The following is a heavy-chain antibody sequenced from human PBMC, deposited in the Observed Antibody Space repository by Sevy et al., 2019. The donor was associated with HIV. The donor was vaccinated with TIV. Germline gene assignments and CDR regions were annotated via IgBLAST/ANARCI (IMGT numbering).Heavy chain of an antibody. J-gene: IGHJ4*02. Sequence: ASVKVSCKASGYTFTENYIHWVRQAPGQGLEWMGRINPKSGGTKYAQKFQGRVTMTRDMSISTAYMEVSRLRFDDTAVFHCAREDGSTYYGIIDYWGQGSLVTVSS. V-gene: IGHV1-2*06. CDR2: INPKSGGT. CDR3: AREDGSTYYGIIDY. D-gene: IGHD3-22*01. CDR1: GYTFTENY.